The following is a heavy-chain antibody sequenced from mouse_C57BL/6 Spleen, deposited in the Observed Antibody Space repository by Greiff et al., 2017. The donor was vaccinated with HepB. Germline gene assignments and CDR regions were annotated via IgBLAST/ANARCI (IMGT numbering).Heavy chain of an antibody. D-gene: IGHD2-4*01. J-gene: IGHJ3*01. V-gene: IGHV5-9-1*02. CDR2: ISSGGDYI. CDR3: TRGGSYDYDQAWFAY. CDR1: GFTFSSYA. Sequence: EVKLMESGEGLVKPGGSLKLSCAASGFTFSSYAMSWVRQTPEKRLEWVAYISSGGDYIYYADTVKGRFTISRDNARNTLYLQVSSLKSEDTAMYYCTRGGSYDYDQAWFAYWGQGTLVTVSA.